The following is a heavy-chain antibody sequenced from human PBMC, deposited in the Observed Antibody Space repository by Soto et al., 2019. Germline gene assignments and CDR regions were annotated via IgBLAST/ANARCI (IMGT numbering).Heavy chain of an antibody. J-gene: IGHJ4*02. CDR1: GYTFTSYA. D-gene: IGHD3-3*01. V-gene: IGHV1-3*01. Sequence: ASVKVSFKASGYTFTSYAMHWVRQAPGQRLEWMGWINAGNGNTKYSQKFQGRVTITRDISASTAYMELSSLRSEDTAVYYCARGGYDFWSGYYPSSKTKQEYYFDYWGQGTLVTVSS. CDR2: INAGNGNT. CDR3: ARGGYDFWSGYYPSSKTKQEYYFDY.